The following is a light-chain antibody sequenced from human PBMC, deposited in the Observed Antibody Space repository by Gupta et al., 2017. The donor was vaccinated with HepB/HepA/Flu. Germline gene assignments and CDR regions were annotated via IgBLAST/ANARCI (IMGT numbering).Light chain of an antibody. Sequence: QSVLTQPPPASGTPGQRVTISCSGSSSNIGSNAVYWYQQVPGGAPKLLIYTNNQRLSGVPDRFSGSKSGTSATLAISGLRAEEEDNYICGAWDDGLSGHVVFGGGTKLTVL. CDR3: GAWDDGLSGHVV. CDR1: SSNIGSNA. J-gene: IGLJ2*01. V-gene: IGLV1-47*01. CDR2: TNN.